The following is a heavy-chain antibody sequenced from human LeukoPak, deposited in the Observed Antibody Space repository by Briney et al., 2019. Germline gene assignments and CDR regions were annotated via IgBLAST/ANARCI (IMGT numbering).Heavy chain of an antibody. CDR3: AKVVVAAAGRHFDN. Sequence: GASVKVSCKASGYTFTGYYMHWVRQAPGKGLEWVAFIRYEGSNKYYADSVKGRFTISRDNSKNTLYLQMNSLRAEDTAVYYCAKVVVAAAGRHFDNWGQGTLVTVSS. V-gene: IGHV3-30*02. CDR1: GYTFTGYY. CDR2: IRYEGSNK. J-gene: IGHJ4*02. D-gene: IGHD6-13*01.